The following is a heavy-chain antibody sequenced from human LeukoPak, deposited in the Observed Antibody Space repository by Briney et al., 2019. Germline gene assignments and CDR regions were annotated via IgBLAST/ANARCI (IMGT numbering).Heavy chain of an antibody. J-gene: IGHJ4*02. CDR2: INSDGSST. Sequence: GSLRLSCAASGFTFSSYWMHWVRQAPGKGLVWVSRINSDGSSTSYADSVKGRFTISRDNSKNTLYLQMSSLRVEDTAVYYCVKNYDFWSTPGGYWGQGTLVTVSS. CDR1: GFTFSSYW. CDR3: VKNYDFWSTPGGY. V-gene: IGHV3-74*01. D-gene: IGHD3-3*01.